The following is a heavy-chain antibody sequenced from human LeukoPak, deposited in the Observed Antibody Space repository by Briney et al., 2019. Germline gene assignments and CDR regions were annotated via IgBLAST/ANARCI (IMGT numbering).Heavy chain of an antibody. Sequence: PSETLSLTCAVYGGSFSGYYWSWIRQPPGKGLEWIGEINHSGSTNYNPSLKSRVTISVDTSKNQFSLKLSSVTAADTAVYYCARGRIAIPYWGQGTLVTVSS. D-gene: IGHD6-13*01. V-gene: IGHV4-34*01. CDR2: INHSGST. J-gene: IGHJ4*02. CDR3: ARGRIAIPY. CDR1: GGSFSGYY.